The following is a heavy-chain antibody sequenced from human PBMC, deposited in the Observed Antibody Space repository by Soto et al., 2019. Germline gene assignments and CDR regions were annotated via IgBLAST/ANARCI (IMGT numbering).Heavy chain of an antibody. J-gene: IGHJ4*02. D-gene: IGHD3-10*01. V-gene: IGHV4-61*01. CDR1: HRLLRKGKHR. Sequence: PYVTLPRTCTAGHRLLRKGKHRKGGVWRHPGKGLESIANIYYSGSTNYNPSLKSRVTISVDTSKNQFSLKLSSVTAADTAVYYCASLSPFGEVPFDYWGQGTLVTVSS. CDR3: ASLSPFGEVPFDY. CDR2: IYYSGST.